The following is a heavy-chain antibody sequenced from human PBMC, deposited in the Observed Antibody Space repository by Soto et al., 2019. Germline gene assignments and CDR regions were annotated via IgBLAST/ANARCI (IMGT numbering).Heavy chain of an antibody. D-gene: IGHD3-22*01. V-gene: IGHV3-23*01. J-gene: IGHJ6*02. CDR1: GFTFSRYS. CDR3: AKRIAYDSSGYHYYYYYYGMDV. CDR2: ISGSGGST. Sequence: GGSLRLSCAASGFTFSRYSMNWVRQAPGKGLEWVSSISGSGGSTYYADSVKGRFTISRDNSKNTLYLQMNSLRAEDTAVYYCAKRIAYDSSGYHYYYYYYGMDVWGQGTTVTVSS.